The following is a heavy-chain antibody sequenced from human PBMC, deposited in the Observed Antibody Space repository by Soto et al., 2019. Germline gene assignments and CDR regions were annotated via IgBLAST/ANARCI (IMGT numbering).Heavy chain of an antibody. D-gene: IGHD7-27*01. J-gene: IGHJ4*02. CDR1: GFTFSSYA. V-gene: IGHV3-30-3*01. CDR2: ISYDGSNK. CDR3: ARSNWGYDY. Sequence: GGSLRLSCAASGFTFSSYAMHWVRQAPGKGLEWVAVISYDGSNKYYADSVKGRFTISRDNSKNTLYLQMNSLRAEDTAVYYCARSNWGYDYWGQGTLVTVSS.